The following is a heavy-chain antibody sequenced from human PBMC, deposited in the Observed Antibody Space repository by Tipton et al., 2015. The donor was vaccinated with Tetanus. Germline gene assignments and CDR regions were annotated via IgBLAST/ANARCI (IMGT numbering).Heavy chain of an antibody. D-gene: IGHD6-13*01. CDR2: ISGSGGSA. J-gene: IGHJ4*02. CDR1: GFTVSTYA. Sequence: SGFTVSTYAMTWVRQAPGKGLEWVSSISGSGGSANYADSVKGRFTISRDNAKDSLYLQMNSLRDEDTAVYLCACHRHSNWFDYWGQGTLVTVSS. CDR3: ACHRHSNWFDY. V-gene: IGHV3-23*01.